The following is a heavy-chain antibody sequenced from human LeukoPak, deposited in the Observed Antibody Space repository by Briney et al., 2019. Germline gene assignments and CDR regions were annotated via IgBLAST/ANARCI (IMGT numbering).Heavy chain of an antibody. Sequence: GGSLRLSCAASGFTFSGSPMHWVRQASGKGLEWVGRIRTKATSYDAAYAASVKGRFTISRDDSKNTAYLQMNSLRAEDTAVYYCARDHMHKGIAAAGLDYWGQGTLVTVSS. D-gene: IGHD6-13*01. CDR2: IRTKATSYDA. J-gene: IGHJ4*02. V-gene: IGHV3-73*01. CDR3: ARDHMHKGIAAAGLDY. CDR1: GFTFSGSP.